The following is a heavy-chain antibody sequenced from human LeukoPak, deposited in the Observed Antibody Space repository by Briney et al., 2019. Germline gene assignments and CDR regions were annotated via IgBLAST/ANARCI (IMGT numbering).Heavy chain of an antibody. D-gene: IGHD2-2*01. CDR3: AKSYSSTSHYYFDY. CDR2: FSGSGGST. V-gene: IGHV3-23*01. Sequence: SGGSLRLSCAASGFIFSSYAMSWVRQAPGKGLEWVSVFSGSGGSTYYADSVKGRFTISRDNSKNTLYLEMNSLRAEDTAVYYCAKSYSSTSHYYFDYWGQGTLVTVSS. CDR1: GFIFSSYA. J-gene: IGHJ4*02.